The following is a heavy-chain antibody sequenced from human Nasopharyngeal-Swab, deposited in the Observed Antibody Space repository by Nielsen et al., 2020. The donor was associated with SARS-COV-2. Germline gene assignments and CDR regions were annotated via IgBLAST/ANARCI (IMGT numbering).Heavy chain of an antibody. Sequence: ASVKVSCKVSGYTFTELSMHWVRQAPGKGLEWMGGFDPEDGETIYAQKFQGRVTMTEDTSTDTAYMELSSLRSEDTAVYYCATVSREYDSRSGYFDYWGQGTLVTVSS. V-gene: IGHV1-24*01. CDR1: GYTFTELS. CDR3: ATVSREYDSRSGYFDY. CDR2: FDPEDGET. D-gene: IGHD3-22*01. J-gene: IGHJ4*02.